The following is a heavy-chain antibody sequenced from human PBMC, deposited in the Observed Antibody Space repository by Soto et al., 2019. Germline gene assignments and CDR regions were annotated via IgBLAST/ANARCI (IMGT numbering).Heavy chain of an antibody. CDR2: ITWNSGNI. CDR1: GFTFDDYA. D-gene: IGHD6-19*01. V-gene: IGHV3-9*01. Sequence: EVQLVESGGGLVQPGRSLRLSCTASGFTFDDYAMHWVRQGPGKGPEWVSGITWNSGNIGYADSVKGRFTISRDNAENSLYLQMNSLRAEDTAFYYCAKDMRQYSSGWTYFDYWGQGTLVTVSS. CDR3: AKDMRQYSSGWTYFDY. J-gene: IGHJ4*02.